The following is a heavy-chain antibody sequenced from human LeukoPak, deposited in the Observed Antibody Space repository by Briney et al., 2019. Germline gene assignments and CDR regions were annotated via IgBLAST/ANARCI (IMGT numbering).Heavy chain of an antibody. J-gene: IGHJ4*02. Sequence: GGSLRLSCAASGFTFSSYGMHWVRQAPGKGLEWVAVIWYDGSNKYYADSVKGRFTISRDNSKNTLYLQMNSLRAEDTAGYYCARDGEEEQWPNYFDYWGQGTLVTVSS. CDR1: GFTFSSYG. CDR2: IWYDGSNK. V-gene: IGHV3-33*01. CDR3: ARDGEEEQWPNYFDY. D-gene: IGHD6-19*01.